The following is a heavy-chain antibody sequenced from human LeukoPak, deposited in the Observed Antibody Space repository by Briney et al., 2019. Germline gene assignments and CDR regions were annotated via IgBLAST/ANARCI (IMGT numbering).Heavy chain of an antibody. J-gene: IGHJ4*02. CDR2: ISYDGSNK. D-gene: IGHD6-13*01. CDR1: GFTFSSYA. CDR3: ARAVFGYSSSWYFDE. Sequence: GRSLRLSCAASGFTFSSYAMHWVRQAPGKGLEWVAVISYDGSNKYYADSVKGRFTISRDNSKNTLYLQMNSLRAEDTAVYYCARAVFGYSSSWYFDEWGQGTPVTVSS. V-gene: IGHV3-30-3*01.